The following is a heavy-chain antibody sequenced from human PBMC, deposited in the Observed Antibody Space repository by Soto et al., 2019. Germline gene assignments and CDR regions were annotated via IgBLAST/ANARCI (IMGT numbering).Heavy chain of an antibody. D-gene: IGHD3-10*01. CDR3: ARGDMVRGVNYNFDY. Sequence: QVQLQESGPGLVKPSQTLSLTCTVSGGSISSGGYYWSWIRQHPGKGLEWIGYIYYSGSTNYNPSLKSRVTISVDTSKNQFSLKLSSVTAADTAVYYCARGDMVRGVNYNFDYWGQGTLVTVSS. V-gene: IGHV4-31*03. J-gene: IGHJ4*02. CDR2: IYYSGST. CDR1: GGSISSGGYY.